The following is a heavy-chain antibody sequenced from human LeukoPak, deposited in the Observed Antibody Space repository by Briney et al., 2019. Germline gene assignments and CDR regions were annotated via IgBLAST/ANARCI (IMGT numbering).Heavy chain of an antibody. CDR3: AKEGHIVVVTAIPVAYFQH. J-gene: IGHJ1*01. V-gene: IGHV3-23*01. CDR2: ISGSGGST. Sequence: GGSLRLSCAASGITFSSYAMSWVRQAPGKGLEWVSAISGSGGSTYYADSVKGRFTISRDNSKNTLYLQMNSLRAEDTAVYYCAKEGHIVVVTAIPVAYFQHWGQGTLVTVSS. D-gene: IGHD2-21*02. CDR1: GITFSSYA.